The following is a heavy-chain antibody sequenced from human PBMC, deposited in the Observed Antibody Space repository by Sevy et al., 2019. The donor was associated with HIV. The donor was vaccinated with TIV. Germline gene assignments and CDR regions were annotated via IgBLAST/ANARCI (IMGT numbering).Heavy chain of an antibody. J-gene: IGHJ4*01. D-gene: IGHD3-10*01. CDR3: AKDRGVGYFDY. CDR1: AFTFSNFA. Sequence: GGSLRLSCAASAFTFSNFAMSWVRQAPGKGLEWVSAISAGGSDTYYADSVKGRFTIARDNSRNTLYLQMNNLRAEDTAVYYCAKDRGVGYFDYWGHGTLVTVSS. CDR2: ISAGGSDT. V-gene: IGHV3-23*01.